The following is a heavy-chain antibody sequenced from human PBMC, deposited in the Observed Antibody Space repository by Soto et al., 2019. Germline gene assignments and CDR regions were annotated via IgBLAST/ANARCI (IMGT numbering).Heavy chain of an antibody. Sequence: QVQLQQWGAGLVKPSETLSLSCAVYGQSFSGHSWAWIRQPPGKGLEWIGEINESGSTYYNPSLKSRATISTDTSQNQFSLKLSSVSAADTAAYFCARGSGIVALPGELEDVNYDYWGQGTLVNVSS. D-gene: IGHD1-1*01. CDR2: INESGST. CDR1: GQSFSGHS. J-gene: IGHJ4*02. CDR3: ARGSGIVALPGELEDVNYDY. V-gene: IGHV4-34*01.